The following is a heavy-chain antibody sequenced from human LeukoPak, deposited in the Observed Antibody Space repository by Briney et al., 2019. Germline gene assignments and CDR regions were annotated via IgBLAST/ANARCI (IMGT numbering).Heavy chain of an antibody. CDR2: ISGSGGST. J-gene: IGHJ4*02. CDR3: ASSRGPVPSDY. Sequence: GGSLRLSCAASGFTFSSYAMSWVRQAPGKGLEWVSAISGSGGSTYYADSVRGRFTISRDNSKNTLYLQMNSLRAEGTAVYYCASSRGPVPSDYCGQGTLVTVSS. D-gene: IGHD1-14*01. V-gene: IGHV3-23*01. CDR1: GFTFSSYA.